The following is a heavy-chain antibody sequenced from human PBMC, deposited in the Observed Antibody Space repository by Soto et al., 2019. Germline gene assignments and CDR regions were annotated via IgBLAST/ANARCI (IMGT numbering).Heavy chain of an antibody. D-gene: IGHD6-19*01. J-gene: IGHJ2*01. Sequence: QLQLQESGPGLVKPSETLSLTCTVSRTVSGGSSSSNSYYWGWIRQPPGKGLEWIGSIYYTGSTYYNPSLKSRVTMSVDTSKNQFSLRLSSVTAADTAVYYCAKSSGWYNYWYFDLWGRGTLVTVSS. CDR1: GGSSSSNSYY. CDR3: AKSSGWYNYWYFDL. V-gene: IGHV4-39*01. CDR2: IYYTGST.